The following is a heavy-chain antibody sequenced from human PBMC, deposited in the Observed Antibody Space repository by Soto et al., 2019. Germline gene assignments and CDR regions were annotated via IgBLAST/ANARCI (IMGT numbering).Heavy chain of an antibody. V-gene: IGHV3-23*01. CDR1: GFTFSSYA. CDR2: ISGSGGST. Sequence: PGGSLRLSCAASGFTFSSYAMSWVRQAPGKGLEWVSAISGSGGSTYYADSVKGRFTISRDNSKNTLYLQMNSLRAEDTAVYYCAKDVPRYCSSTSCYTDAFDIWGQGTMVTVS. J-gene: IGHJ3*02. CDR3: AKDVPRYCSSTSCYTDAFDI. D-gene: IGHD2-2*02.